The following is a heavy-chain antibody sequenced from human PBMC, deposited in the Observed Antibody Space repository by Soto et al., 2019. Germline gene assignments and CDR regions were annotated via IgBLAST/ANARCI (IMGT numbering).Heavy chain of an antibody. D-gene: IGHD3-10*01. CDR1: GYTFTGYA. CDR2: INAGNGNT. CDR3: AVHRATPGVALSNWFGP. J-gene: IGHJ5*02. V-gene: IGHV1-3*01. Sequence: ASVKVSCKASGYTFTGYAVHWVRQAPGQRLEWMGWINAGNGNTKYSQKFQGRVTITRDTSASTAYMELSSLRSEDTAVYYCAVHRATPGVALSNWFGPWGQGSLVTVSS.